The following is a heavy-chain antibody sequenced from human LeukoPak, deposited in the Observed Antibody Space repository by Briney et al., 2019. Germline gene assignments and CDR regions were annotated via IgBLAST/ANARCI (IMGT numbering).Heavy chain of an antibody. CDR2: VSYDGTNK. V-gene: IGHV3-30-3*01. J-gene: IGHJ4*02. D-gene: IGHD3-22*01. CDR3: ARDFSSGFPYYCDF. Sequence: GRSLRLSCAASGFIFSNCAMHCVRQAPGKGLEWVGVVSYDGTNKYYADSVKGRFSISRDNAKNTLYLQMNSLRAEDTAVYYCARDFSSGFPYYCDFWGQGILVTVSS. CDR1: GFIFSNCA.